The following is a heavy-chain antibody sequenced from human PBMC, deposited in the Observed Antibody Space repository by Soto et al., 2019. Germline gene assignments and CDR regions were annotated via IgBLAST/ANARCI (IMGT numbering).Heavy chain of an antibody. Sequence: EVQLLESGGGLVQPGGSLRLSCAASGFTFSSYAMSWVRQAPGKGLEWVSAISGSGGSTYYADSVKGRFTISRDNSKNTLYLQMNSLRAEDTAVYYCAKDRTSTYYYDSSGYLFGWGQGTLVTVSS. CDR3: AKDRTSTYYYDSSGYLFG. CDR2: ISGSGGST. CDR1: GFTFSSYA. J-gene: IGHJ4*02. V-gene: IGHV3-23*01. D-gene: IGHD3-22*01.